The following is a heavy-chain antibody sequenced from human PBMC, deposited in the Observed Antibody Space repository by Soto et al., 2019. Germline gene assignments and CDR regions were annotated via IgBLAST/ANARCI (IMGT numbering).Heavy chain of an antibody. V-gene: IGHV4-34*01. Sequence: SETLSLTCAVYGGSFSGYYWSWIRQPPGKGLEWIGEINHSGSTNYNPSLKSRVTISVDTSKNQFSLKLSSVTAADTAVYYCARREKGYCISTSCRNWFDPWGQGTLVTVSS. J-gene: IGHJ5*02. CDR3: ARREKGYCISTSCRNWFDP. CDR2: INHSGST. D-gene: IGHD2-2*01. CDR1: GGSFSGYY.